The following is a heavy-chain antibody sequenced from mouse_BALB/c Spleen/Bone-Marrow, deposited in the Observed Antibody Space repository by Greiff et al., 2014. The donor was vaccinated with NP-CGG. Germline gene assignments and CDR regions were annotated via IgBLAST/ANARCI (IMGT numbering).Heavy chain of an antibody. CDR2: INPDSSTI. CDR3: SRLYYYGNFAY. CDR1: GLDFSRYW. V-gene: IGHV4-1*02. D-gene: IGHD1-1*01. Sequence: EVQLQESGGGLVQPGGSLKLSCAASGLDFSRYWMSWVRQAPGKGLEWIGEINPDSSTINYTPSLKDKFIISRDNAKNTLYLQMSKVRSEDTALYYCSRLYYYGNFAYWGQGTLVTVSA. J-gene: IGHJ3*01.